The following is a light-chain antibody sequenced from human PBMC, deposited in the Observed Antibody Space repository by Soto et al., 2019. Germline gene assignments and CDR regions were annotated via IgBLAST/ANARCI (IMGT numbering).Light chain of an antibody. CDR2: GAS. V-gene: IGKV1-27*01. Sequence: DIQMTQSPASLSASVGDRATLTCRPSQGVSSDLACYQQKRGQVPKLLIHGASSLASGIPSRFSGSGSGTEFTLTISSLQPEDVASYYCQKYDSSPTFGQGTKVDIK. CDR3: QKYDSSPT. CDR1: QGVSSD. J-gene: IGKJ1*01.